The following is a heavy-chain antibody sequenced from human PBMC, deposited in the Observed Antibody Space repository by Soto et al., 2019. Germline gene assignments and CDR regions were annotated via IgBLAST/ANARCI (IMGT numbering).Heavy chain of an antibody. CDR2: ISSNGGST. Sequence: GGSLRLSCSASGFTFSSYALHWVRQAPGKGLEYVSAISSNGGSTYYADSVKGRFTISRDNSKNTLYLQMSSLRADDTAVYYCVNGWSQLNDYYYYGMDVWGQGTTVTVSS. CDR1: GFTFSSYA. J-gene: IGHJ6*02. D-gene: IGHD3-3*01. CDR3: VNGWSQLNDYYYYGMDV. V-gene: IGHV3-64D*08.